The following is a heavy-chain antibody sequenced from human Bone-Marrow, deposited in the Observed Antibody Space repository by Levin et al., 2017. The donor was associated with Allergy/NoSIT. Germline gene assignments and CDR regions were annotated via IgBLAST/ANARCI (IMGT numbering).Heavy chain of an antibody. Sequence: GGSLRLSCAASGFTFSSYAMSWVRQAPGKGLEWVSAISGSGGSTYYADSVKGRFTISRDNSKNTLYLQMNSLRAEDTAVYYCAKRGGGYCSSTSCYTNPTYYDGMDVWGQGTTVTVSS. CDR1: GFTFSSYA. J-gene: IGHJ6*02. CDR2: ISGSGGST. V-gene: IGHV3-23*01. CDR3: AKRGGGYCSSTSCYTNPTYYDGMDV. D-gene: IGHD2-2*02.